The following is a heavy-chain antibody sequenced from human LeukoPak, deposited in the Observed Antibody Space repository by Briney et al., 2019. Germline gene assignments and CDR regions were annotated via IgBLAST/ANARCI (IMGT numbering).Heavy chain of an antibody. V-gene: IGHV3-48*01. Sequence: GGSLRLSCAASGFTFSSYSMNWVRQAPGKGLEWVSYISSSSSTIYYADSVKGRFTISRDNAKNSLYLQMNSLRAEDTAVYYCAKDGIFSTTGLVDYWGQGTLVTVSS. CDR1: GFTFSSYS. CDR2: ISSSSSTI. CDR3: AKDGIFSTTGLVDY. J-gene: IGHJ4*02. D-gene: IGHD2/OR15-2a*01.